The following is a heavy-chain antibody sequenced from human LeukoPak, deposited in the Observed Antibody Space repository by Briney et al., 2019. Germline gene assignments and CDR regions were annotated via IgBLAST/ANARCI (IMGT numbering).Heavy chain of an antibody. Sequence: GGSLRLSCAASGFSFDDYAMHWLRQAPGKGLEWVSAISWNSGSIGYADSVKGRFTISRDNAKNSLYLQMNSLRAEDMALYYCAKDSSATVTNAGFDAFDIWGQGTMVTVSS. V-gene: IGHV3-9*03. CDR3: AKDSSATVTNAGFDAFDI. CDR2: ISWNSGSI. J-gene: IGHJ3*02. CDR1: GFSFDDYA. D-gene: IGHD4-17*01.